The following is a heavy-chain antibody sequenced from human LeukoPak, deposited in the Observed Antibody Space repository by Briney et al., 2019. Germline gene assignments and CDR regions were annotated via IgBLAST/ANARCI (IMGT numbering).Heavy chain of an antibody. CDR2: LDPEDGET. Sequence: ASVKVSCKVSGYTLTELSMHWVRQAPGKGLEWMGGLDPEDGETIYAQKFQGRVTMTEDTSTDTAYMELSSLRSEDTAVYYCATDRGHYYGMDVWGQGTTVTVSS. D-gene: IGHD3-10*01. V-gene: IGHV1-24*01. CDR3: ATDRGHYYGMDV. J-gene: IGHJ6*02. CDR1: GYTLTELS.